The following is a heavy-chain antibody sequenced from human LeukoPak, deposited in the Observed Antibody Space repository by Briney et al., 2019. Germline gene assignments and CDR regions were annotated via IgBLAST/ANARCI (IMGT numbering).Heavy chain of an antibody. Sequence: AGGSLRLSCAASGFTFSNYGMTWVRQAPGKGLEWVSVISYSGGYTDYADSVKGRFTISRDNSKNTLYLQMNSLRAEDTAVYYCAKDRWELPYYFDYWGQGTLVTVSS. J-gene: IGHJ4*02. CDR1: GFTFSNYG. V-gene: IGHV3-23*01. CDR2: ISYSGGYT. CDR3: AKDRWELPYYFDY. D-gene: IGHD1-26*01.